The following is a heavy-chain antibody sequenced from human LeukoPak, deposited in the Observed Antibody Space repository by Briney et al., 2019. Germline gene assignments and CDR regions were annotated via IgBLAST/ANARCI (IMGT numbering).Heavy chain of an antibody. D-gene: IGHD3-22*01. V-gene: IGHV1-8*01. CDR2: MNPNSGNT. CDR3: ASRPEYYYDSSGSPPEDAFDI. Sequence: ASVKVSCKASGYTSTSYDINWVRQATGQGLEWMGWMNPNSGNTGYAQKFQGRVTMTRNTSISTAYMELSSLRSEDTAVYYCASRPEYYYDSSGSPPEDAFDIWGQGTMVTVSS. CDR1: GYTSTSYD. J-gene: IGHJ3*02.